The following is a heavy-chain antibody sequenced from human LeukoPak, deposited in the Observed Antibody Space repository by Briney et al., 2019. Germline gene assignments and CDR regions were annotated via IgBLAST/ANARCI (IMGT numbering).Heavy chain of an antibody. CDR1: GFTFSSYA. CDR3: AKANLHGGSYSSFDY. D-gene: IGHD1-26*01. Sequence: PGGSLRLSCAASGFTFSSYAMSWVRQAPGKGLEWVSAISGSGGSTYYADSVKGRFTISRDNSKNTLYLQMNSLRAEDTAVYYCAKANLHGGSYSSFDYWGQGTLVTVSS. V-gene: IGHV3-23*01. J-gene: IGHJ4*02. CDR2: ISGSGGST.